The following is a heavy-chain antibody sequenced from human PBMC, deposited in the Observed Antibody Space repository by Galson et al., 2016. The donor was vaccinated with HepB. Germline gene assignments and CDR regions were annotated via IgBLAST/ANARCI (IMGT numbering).Heavy chain of an antibody. J-gene: IGHJ4*02. V-gene: IGHV3-23*01. CDR3: ARDDYSGGRGSPDY. CDR2: INRYGATT. Sequence: SLRLSCAASGFFFSGRAMSWVRQAPGKGLEWVSGINRYGATTGYAASAKGRFTISRDNSNNTLYLQMNSLRTEDTAVYYCARDDYSGGRGSPDYWGQGTLVTVSS. D-gene: IGHD4/OR15-4a*01. CDR1: GFFFSGRA.